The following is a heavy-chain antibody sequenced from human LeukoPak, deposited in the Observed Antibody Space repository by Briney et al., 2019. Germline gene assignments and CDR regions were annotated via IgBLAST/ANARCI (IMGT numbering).Heavy chain of an antibody. Sequence: PGGSLRLSCAASGFTFSSYAMSWVRQAPGKGLEWASAISGSGGSTYYADSVKGRFTISRDNSKNTLYLQMNSLRAEDTAVYYCAKDGRGYSGYAYYFDYWGQGTLVTVSS. J-gene: IGHJ4*02. CDR2: ISGSGGST. CDR3: AKDGRGYSGYAYYFDY. V-gene: IGHV3-23*01. D-gene: IGHD5-12*01. CDR1: GFTFSSYA.